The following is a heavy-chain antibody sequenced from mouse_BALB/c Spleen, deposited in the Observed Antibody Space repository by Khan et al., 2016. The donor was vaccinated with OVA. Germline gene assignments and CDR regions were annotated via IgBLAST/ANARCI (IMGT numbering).Heavy chain of an antibody. D-gene: IGHD1-1*01. V-gene: IGHV5-9-3*01. CDR2: ISTGDTYT. Sequence: EVELVESGGGLVKSGGSLKLSCAASGFTFSTYAMSWVRQTPEKRLEWVATISTGDTYTYYPDSVKGRFTISSDNAKNTLYLQMSSLRSEDTAMYYCARPPITTVVATSYWFFDVWGAGTTVTVST. J-gene: IGHJ1*01. CDR1: GFTFSTYA. CDR3: ARPPITTVVATSYWFFDV.